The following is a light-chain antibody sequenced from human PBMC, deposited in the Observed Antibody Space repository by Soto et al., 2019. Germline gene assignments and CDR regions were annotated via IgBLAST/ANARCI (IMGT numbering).Light chain of an antibody. CDR3: CSYAGSYPHVV. J-gene: IGLJ2*01. CDR1: SSDVGGYNY. Sequence: QSALTQPRSVSGSPGQSVTISCTGTSSDVGGYNYVSWYQQHPGKAPKLMISDVSKRPSWVPDRFSGSKSGNTASLTISGLQAEDEADYYCCSYAGSYPHVVFAGGTKVTVL. CDR2: DVS. V-gene: IGLV2-11*01.